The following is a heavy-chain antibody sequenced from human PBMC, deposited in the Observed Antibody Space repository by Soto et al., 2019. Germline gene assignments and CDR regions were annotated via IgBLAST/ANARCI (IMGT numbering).Heavy chain of an antibody. CDR1: GGSISSGDYY. Sequence: SETLSLPFTVSGGSISSGDYYWSWIRQPPGKGLEWIGYIYYSGSTFYNPSLKSRVSISLDTSKSQFSLKLNSVTAADTAAYYCAREGFSNYPDYWGQG. V-gene: IGHV4-30-4*01. CDR2: IYYSGST. D-gene: IGHD1-1*01. J-gene: IGHJ4*02. CDR3: AREGFSNYPDY.